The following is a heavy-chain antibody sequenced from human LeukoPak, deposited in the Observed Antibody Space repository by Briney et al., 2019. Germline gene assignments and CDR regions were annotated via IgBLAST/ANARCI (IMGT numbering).Heavy chain of an antibody. V-gene: IGHV3-53*01. CDR1: GFTVSSNY. CDR2: IYSGGST. J-gene: IGHJ4*02. CDR3: ARDRSEDY. Sequence: GGSLRLSCAASGFTVSSNYMSWVRQAPGKGLEWVSVIYSGGSTYYADSVKGRFTISRDNAKNSLYLQMNSLRAEDTAVYYCARDRSEDYWGQGTLVTVSS. D-gene: IGHD3-10*01.